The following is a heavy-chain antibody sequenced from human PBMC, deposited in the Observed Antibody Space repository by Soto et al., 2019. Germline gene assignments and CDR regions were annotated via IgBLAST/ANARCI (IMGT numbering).Heavy chain of an antibody. CDR1: GFTFSSYE. CDR3: TRDLWFGELFFPYYYGMDV. V-gene: IGHV3-48*03. CDR2: ISSSGSTI. D-gene: IGHD3-10*01. J-gene: IGHJ6*02. Sequence: PGGSLRLSCAASGFTFSSYEMNWVRQAPGKGLEWVAYISSSGSTIYYADSVKGRFTISRDNAKNSLYLQINSLRAEDTAVYYCTRDLWFGELFFPYYYGMDVWGQGXAVTVSS.